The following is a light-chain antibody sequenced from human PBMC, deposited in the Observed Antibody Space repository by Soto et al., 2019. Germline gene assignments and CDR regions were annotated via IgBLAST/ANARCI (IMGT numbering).Light chain of an antibody. J-gene: IGKJ1*01. CDR1: QSVSNNY. CDR2: DAS. Sequence: EIVLTQSPATLSLSPGERATLSCGASQSVSNNYLAWYQQKPGLAPRLLIYDASNRATGIPDRFSGSGSGTDFTLTISRLEPEDSAVYYCQQYGSSRTFGQGTKVDIK. V-gene: IGKV3D-20*01. CDR3: QQYGSSRT.